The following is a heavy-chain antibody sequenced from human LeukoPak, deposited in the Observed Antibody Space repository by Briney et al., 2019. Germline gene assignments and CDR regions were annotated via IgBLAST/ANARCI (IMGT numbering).Heavy chain of an antibody. CDR2: IYYSGST. CDR3: ARLRAMAIYYMDV. Sequence: SETLSLTCTVSGGSISSSSYYWGWIRQPPGKGLEWIGSIYYSGSTYYDPSLKSRVTISVDTSKNQFSLKLSSVTAADTAVYYCARLRAMAIYYMDVWGKGTTVTVSS. CDR1: GGSISSSSYY. D-gene: IGHD5-18*01. J-gene: IGHJ6*03. V-gene: IGHV4-39*01.